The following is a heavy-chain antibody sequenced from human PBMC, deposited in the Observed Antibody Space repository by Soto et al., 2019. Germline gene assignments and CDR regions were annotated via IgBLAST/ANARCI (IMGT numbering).Heavy chain of an antibody. CDR2: ISSSSSYI. Sequence: GGSLRLSCAASGFTFSSYSMNWVRQAPGKGLEWVSSISSSSSYIYYADSVKGRFTISRDNAKNSLYLQMNSLRAEDTAVYYCARVGQLYRSGWYGIFDYWGQGTVVNVS. CDR1: GFTFSSYS. D-gene: IGHD6-19*01. V-gene: IGHV3-21*01. CDR3: ARVGQLYRSGWYGIFDY. J-gene: IGHJ4*02.